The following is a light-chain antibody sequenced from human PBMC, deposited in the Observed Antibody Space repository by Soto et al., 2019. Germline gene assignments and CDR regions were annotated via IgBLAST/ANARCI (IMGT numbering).Light chain of an antibody. J-gene: IGKJ4*01. CDR2: AAS. Sequence: IQLNQSTSSLSASVGDTVTISCRLCPGISSYLAWYQQKPGKAPKLLIYAASTLQSGVPSRFSGSGSGTDCTLTISSLQPEDCATYYCQQLNSYPLTFGGGTKVDFK. V-gene: IGKV1-9*01. CDR3: QQLNSYPLT. CDR1: PGISSY.